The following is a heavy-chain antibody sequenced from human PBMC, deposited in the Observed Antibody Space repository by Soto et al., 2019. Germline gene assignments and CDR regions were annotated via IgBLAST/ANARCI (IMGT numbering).Heavy chain of an antibody. D-gene: IGHD1-26*01. V-gene: IGHV1-69*13. CDR3: ARDRAPFFAFDI. CDR2: IIPIFGTA. Sequence: SVKVSCKASGGTFSSYAISWVRQAPGQGLEWMGGIIPIFGTANYAQKFQGRVTITADESTSTAYMELSSLRAEDTAVYYCARDRAPFFAFDIWGQGTMVTVSS. J-gene: IGHJ3*02. CDR1: GGTFSSYA.